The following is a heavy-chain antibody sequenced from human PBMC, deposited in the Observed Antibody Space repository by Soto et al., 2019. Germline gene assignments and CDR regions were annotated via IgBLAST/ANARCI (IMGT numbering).Heavy chain of an antibody. J-gene: IGHJ4*02. V-gene: IGHV3-30*18. CDR3: AKVPQAAAGPFDY. Sequence: GGSLRLSCAASGFTFSSSGMHWVRQAPGKGLEWVAVISYDGSKKYYADSVKGRFTISRDNSKKTLYLQMNSLRAEDTAVYYCAKVPQAAAGPFDYWGQGALVTVSS. CDR1: GFTFSSSG. CDR2: ISYDGSKK. D-gene: IGHD6-13*01.